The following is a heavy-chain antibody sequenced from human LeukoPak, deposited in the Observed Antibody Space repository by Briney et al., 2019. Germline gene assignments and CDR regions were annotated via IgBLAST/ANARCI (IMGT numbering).Heavy chain of an antibody. CDR1: GFSFSNYE. Sequence: SGGSLRHSCVASGFSFSNYEMNWVRQAPGKGLEWLPYINSNGSLVFYADSVKGRFTISRDNSKNTLYLQMNSLRAEDTAVYYCARRLGGYSGYDFDYWGQGTLVTVSS. V-gene: IGHV3-48*03. J-gene: IGHJ4*02. D-gene: IGHD5-12*01. CDR3: ARRLGGYSGYDFDY. CDR2: INSNGSLV.